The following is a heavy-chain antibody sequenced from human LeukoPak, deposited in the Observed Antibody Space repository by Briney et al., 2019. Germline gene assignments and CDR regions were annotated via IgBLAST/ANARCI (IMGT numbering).Heavy chain of an antibody. CDR3: AKLWRGSYPRYFDY. CDR1: GFTFRSYA. V-gene: IGHV3-23*01. J-gene: IGHJ4*02. D-gene: IGHD1-26*01. CDR2: ITDSGGTT. Sequence: PGGSLSLSCAASGFTFRSYAMSWVRQAPGKGLEWVSVITDSGGTTFYADSVKGRFTISRDNSKNTLYLQMNSLSAEDSAIYYCAKLWRGSYPRYFDYWGQGALVTVSS.